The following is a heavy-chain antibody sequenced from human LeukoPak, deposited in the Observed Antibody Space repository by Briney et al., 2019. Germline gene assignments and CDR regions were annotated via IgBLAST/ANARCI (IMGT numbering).Heavy chain of an antibody. Sequence: ASVTVSYKASGYSFTAYWIHWVRQAPGQGFEWMGCMNPNSGVTGYAQSFQGRVTMTRDTSISTAYMELNSLRSDDSAVYYCARDPGYLQSDYWGQGTLVSVPS. CDR1: GYSFTAYW. J-gene: IGHJ4*01. CDR2: MNPNSGVT. CDR3: ARDPGYLQSDY. V-gene: IGHV1-2*02. D-gene: IGHD5-24*01.